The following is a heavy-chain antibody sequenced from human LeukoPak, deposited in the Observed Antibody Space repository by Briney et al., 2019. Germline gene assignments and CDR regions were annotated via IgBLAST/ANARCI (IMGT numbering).Heavy chain of an antibody. CDR2: IRYDGSNK. V-gene: IGHV3-30*02. CDR3: AKDHRGYSYGSWDYFDY. J-gene: IGHJ4*02. D-gene: IGHD5-18*01. CDR1: RFTFSSYG. Sequence: GGSLRLSCAASRFTFSSYGMHWVRQAPGKGLEWVAFIRYDGSNKYYADSVKGRFTISRDNSKNTLYLQMNSLRAEDTAVYYRAKDHRGYSYGSWDYFDYWGQGTLVTVSS.